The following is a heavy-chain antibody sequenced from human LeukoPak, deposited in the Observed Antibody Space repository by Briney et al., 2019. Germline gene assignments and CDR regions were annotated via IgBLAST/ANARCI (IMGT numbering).Heavy chain of an antibody. Sequence: PGRSLRLSCAASGFTFSSYSMNWVRQAPGKGLEWVSSISSSSSYIYYADSVMGRFTISRDNAKNSLYLQMNSLRAEDTAVYYCARDKTSGFDYWGQGTLVTVSS. CDR1: GFTFSSYS. D-gene: IGHD6-19*01. J-gene: IGHJ4*02. CDR2: ISSSSSYI. V-gene: IGHV3-21*01. CDR3: ARDKTSGFDY.